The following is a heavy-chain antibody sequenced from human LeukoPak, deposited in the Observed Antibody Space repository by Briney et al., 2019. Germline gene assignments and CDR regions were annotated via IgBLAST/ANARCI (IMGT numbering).Heavy chain of an antibody. CDR2: ISGSGGST. Sequence: GASLRLSCAASGFTFSSYAMSWVRQAPGKGLEWVSAISGSGGSTYYADSVKGQFTISRDNSKNTLYLQMNSLRAEDTAVYYCAKDGPYVWGSYRRGYSYGLDYWGQGTLVTVSS. CDR3: AKDGPYVWGSYRRGYSYGLDY. CDR1: GFTFSSYA. J-gene: IGHJ4*02. D-gene: IGHD3-16*02. V-gene: IGHV3-23*01.